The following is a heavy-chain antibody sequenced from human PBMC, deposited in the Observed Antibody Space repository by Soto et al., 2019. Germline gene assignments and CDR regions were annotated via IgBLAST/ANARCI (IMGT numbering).Heavy chain of an antibody. D-gene: IGHD5-18*01. CDR1: GYTFTSYG. V-gene: IGHV1-18*01. CDR3: ARDQAMAQFDY. Sequence: ASVKVSCKASGYTFTSYGISWVRQAPGQGLEWMGWINSYNGNTNYAQKLQGRVTMTTDTSTSTAYMELRSLRSDDTAVYYCARDQAMAQFDYWGQGTLVTVSS. CDR2: INSYNGNT. J-gene: IGHJ4*02.